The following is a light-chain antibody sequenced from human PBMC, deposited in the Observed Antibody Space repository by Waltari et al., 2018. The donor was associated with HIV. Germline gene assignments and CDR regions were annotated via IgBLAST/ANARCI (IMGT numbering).Light chain of an antibody. V-gene: IGLV1-47*01. Sequence: QSVLTQPPSASGTPGQRVTISCSGSSSNIGSNYVYCYQQLPGTAPKLLIYRNNQRPSGVPARCAGSKSGTSASLAISGLRSEDEADYYCATWNDSLSGYVFGTGTKVTV. CDR2: RNN. CDR1: SSNIGSNY. J-gene: IGLJ1*01. CDR3: ATWNDSLSGYV.